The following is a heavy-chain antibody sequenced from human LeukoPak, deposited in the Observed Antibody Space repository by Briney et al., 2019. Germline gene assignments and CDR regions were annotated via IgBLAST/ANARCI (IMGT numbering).Heavy chain of an antibody. CDR1: GFTVSSNY. D-gene: IGHD2-21*02. CDR2: IYSGGST. CDR3: ARGGEYCGGDCYGSFDY. Sequence: GGSLRLSCAASGFTVSSNYMSWVRQAPGKGLEWVSVIYSGGSTYYADSVKGRFTISRDNSKNTLYLQMNSLRAEDTAVYYCARGGEYCGGDCYGSFDYWGQGTLVTVSS. V-gene: IGHV3-53*01. J-gene: IGHJ4*02.